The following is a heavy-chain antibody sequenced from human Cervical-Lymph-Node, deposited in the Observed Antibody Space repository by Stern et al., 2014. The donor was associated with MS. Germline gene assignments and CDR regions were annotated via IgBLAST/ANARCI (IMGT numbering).Heavy chain of an antibody. J-gene: IGHJ1*01. Sequence: EVQLVESGGGLVQPGRSLRLSCAASGFTFDDYAMHWVRQAPGKGLEWVSGISWNSGSIGYADSVKGRFTISRDNAKNSLYLQMNSLRAEDTALYYCAKDIGSLSDSSGWYSFQHWGQGTLVTVSS. CDR2: ISWNSGSI. D-gene: IGHD6-19*01. CDR3: AKDIGSLSDSSGWYSFQH. V-gene: IGHV3-9*01. CDR1: GFTFDDYA.